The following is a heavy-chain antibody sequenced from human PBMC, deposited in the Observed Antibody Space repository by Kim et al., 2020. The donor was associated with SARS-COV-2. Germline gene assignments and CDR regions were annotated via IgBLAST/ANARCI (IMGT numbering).Heavy chain of an antibody. CDR1: GGSVSSGDCH. CDR2: IYYSAST. D-gene: IGHD3-16*01. V-gene: IGHV4-61*08. CDR3: ARELSTWPNWFDP. J-gene: IGHJ5*02. Sequence: SETLSLTCTVSGGSVSSGDCHWSWIRQPPGKGLEWVGYIYYSASTNYNPSLKGRVTISLDRSKTRFSLNLTSVTAADTAVYYFARELSTWPNWFDPWGQG.